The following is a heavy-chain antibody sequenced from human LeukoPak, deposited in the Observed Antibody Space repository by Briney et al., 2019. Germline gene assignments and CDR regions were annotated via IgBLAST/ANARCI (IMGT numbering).Heavy chain of an antibody. CDR2: IRYDGSNK. J-gene: IGHJ4*02. D-gene: IGHD3-9*01. CDR1: GFTFSSYG. V-gene: IGHV3-30*02. Sequence: GGSLRLSCAASGFTFSSYGMHWVRQAPGKGLEWVAFIRYDGSNKYYADSAKGRFTISRDNSKNTLYLQMNSLRAEDTAVYYCAKDPRIYDILTGYSSLGYWGQGTLVTVSS. CDR3: AKDPRIYDILTGYSSLGY.